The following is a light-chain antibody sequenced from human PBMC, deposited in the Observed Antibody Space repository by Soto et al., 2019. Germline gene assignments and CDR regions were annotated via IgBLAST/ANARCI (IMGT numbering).Light chain of an antibody. CDR1: SSNNGNNY. CDR3: GTWDSSLSSVV. CDR2: DNN. V-gene: IGLV1-51*01. J-gene: IGLJ2*01. Sequence: QSVLTQPPSVSAAPGQKVTISCSGSSSNNGNNYVSWYQQLPGTAPKLLIYDNNKRPSGIPDPFSGSKSGTSATLGITGLQTGDEAEYYCGTWDSSLSSVVFGGGTKLTVL.